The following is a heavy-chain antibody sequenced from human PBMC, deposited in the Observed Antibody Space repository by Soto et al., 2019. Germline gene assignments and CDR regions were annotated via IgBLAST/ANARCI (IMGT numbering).Heavy chain of an antibody. CDR1: GGTFSSYA. Sequence: SVKVSCKASGGTFSSYAISWVRQAPGQGLEWMGGIIPIFGTANYAQKFQGRVTITADESTSTAYMELSSLRSEDTAVYYCARASLAYYDSSGYSLDYWGQGTLVTVSS. CDR2: IIPIFGTA. J-gene: IGHJ4*02. V-gene: IGHV1-69*13. D-gene: IGHD3-22*01. CDR3: ARASLAYYDSSGYSLDY.